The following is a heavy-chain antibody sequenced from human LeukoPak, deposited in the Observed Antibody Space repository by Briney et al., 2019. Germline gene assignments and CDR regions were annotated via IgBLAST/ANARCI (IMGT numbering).Heavy chain of an antibody. CDR2: IDPNSGGT. CDR1: GYIFTDYY. D-gene: IGHD1-1*01. Sequence: ASVKVSFKASGYIFTDYYIHWIRQAPGQGLEWMGWIDPNSGGTHHAPNFQGRATMTRDTSSSTVYMDLSRLRSADTAIYYCARSRTPFYYYGMHVWGLGTSVTVSS. J-gene: IGHJ6*02. CDR3: ARSRTPFYYYGMHV. V-gene: IGHV1-2*02.